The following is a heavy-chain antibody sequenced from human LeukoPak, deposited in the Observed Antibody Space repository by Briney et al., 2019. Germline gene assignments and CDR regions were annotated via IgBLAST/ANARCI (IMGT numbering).Heavy chain of an antibody. CDR3: ARPTGGYYYYYGMDV. CDR2: INPNSGGT. V-gene: IGHV1-2*02. J-gene: IGHJ6*02. CDR1: GYTFTGYY. Sequence: ASVKVSCKASGYTFTGYYMHWVRQAPGQGLEWMGWINPNSGGTNYAQKFQGRVTMTRDTSISTAYMELSGLRSDDTAVYYCARPTGGYYYYYGMDVWAKGPRSPSP.